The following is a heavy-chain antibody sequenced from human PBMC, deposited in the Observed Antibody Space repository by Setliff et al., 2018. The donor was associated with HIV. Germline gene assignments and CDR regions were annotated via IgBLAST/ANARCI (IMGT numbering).Heavy chain of an antibody. CDR1: GYTFTSYA. CDR3: ARVPYRSAWFSGGHDAFDI. J-gene: IGHJ3*02. CDR2: INAGNGNT. Sequence: ASVKVSCKASGYTFTSYAMHWVRQAPGQRLEWMGWINAGNGNTKYSQESLRDRVAMTTETATSTAYMEMRSLRSDDTAVYFCARVPYRSAWFSGGHDAFDIWGQGTMVTVSS. D-gene: IGHD6-19*01. V-gene: IGHV1-3*01.